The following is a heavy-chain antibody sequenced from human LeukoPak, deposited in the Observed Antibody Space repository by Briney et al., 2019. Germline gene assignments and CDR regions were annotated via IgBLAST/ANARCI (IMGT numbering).Heavy chain of an antibody. CDR2: ISAYNGNT. D-gene: IGHD3-22*01. V-gene: IGHV1-18*04. Sequence: ASVKVSCKASGYTFTGYYMHWVRQAPGQGLEWMGWISAYNGNTNYAQKLQGRVTMTTDTSTSTAYMELRSLRSDDTAVYYCARSYYDSSGYYLAFDIWGQGTMVTVSS. CDR1: GYTFTGYY. CDR3: ARSYYDSSGYYLAFDI. J-gene: IGHJ3*02.